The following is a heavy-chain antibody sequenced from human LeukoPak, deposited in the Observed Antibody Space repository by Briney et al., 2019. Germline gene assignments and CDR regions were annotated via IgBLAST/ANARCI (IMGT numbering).Heavy chain of an antibody. V-gene: IGHV3-49*03. CDR3: TSGPRSYNFWSGYHMDV. CDR1: GFTFGDYA. CDR2: IRSKAYGGTT. Sequence: PGGSLRLSCTASGFTFGDYAMSWFRQAPGKGLEWVGFIRSKAYGGTTEYAASVKGRFTISRDDSKSIAYLQMNSLKTEDTAVYYCTSGPRSYNFWSGYHMDVWGKGTTVTVSS. J-gene: IGHJ6*03. D-gene: IGHD3-3*01.